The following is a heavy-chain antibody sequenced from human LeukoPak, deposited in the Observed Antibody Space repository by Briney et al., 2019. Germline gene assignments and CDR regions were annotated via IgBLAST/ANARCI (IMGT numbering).Heavy chain of an antibody. CDR2: TYYRSKWYN. Sequence: SQTLSLTCAISGDSVSSNSAAWNWIRQSPSRGLEWLGRTYYRSKWYNDYAVSVKSRITINPDTSKNQFSLQLNSVTPEDTAVCYCARVRAAARTPDTTFDYWGQGTLVTVSS. J-gene: IGHJ4*02. D-gene: IGHD6-13*01. CDR1: GDSVSSNSAA. V-gene: IGHV6-1*01. CDR3: ARVRAAARTPDTTFDY.